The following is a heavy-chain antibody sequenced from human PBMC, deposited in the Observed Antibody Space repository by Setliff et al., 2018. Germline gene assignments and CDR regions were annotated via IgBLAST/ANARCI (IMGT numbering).Heavy chain of an antibody. Sequence: SDTLSLTCTVSGGSISSYYWSRIRQPAGKGLEWIGHIYIGGSANYNPSLKSRVTMSIDTSKNQFSLKLNSVTAADMAVYYCAREQWLDPPGYYYMDVWAKGTTVTVSS. D-gene: IGHD6-19*01. CDR1: GGSISSYY. CDR3: AREQWLDPPGYYYMDV. J-gene: IGHJ6*03. CDR2: IYIGGSA. V-gene: IGHV4-4*07.